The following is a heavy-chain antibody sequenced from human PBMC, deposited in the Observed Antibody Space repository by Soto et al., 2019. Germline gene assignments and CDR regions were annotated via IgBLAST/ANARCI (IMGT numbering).Heavy chain of an antibody. Sequence: PXGSLSLSCAASGFTFSYYTLNWVRQAPGKGLEWVSSISSSSTYIYYADSVKGRFTISRDNAKNSLYLQMNSLRAEDTAVYYCARRTTDAFDIWAQGTMVTVSS. V-gene: IGHV3-21*01. CDR2: ISSSSTYI. D-gene: IGHD4-17*01. J-gene: IGHJ3*02. CDR3: ARRTTDAFDI. CDR1: GFTFSYYT.